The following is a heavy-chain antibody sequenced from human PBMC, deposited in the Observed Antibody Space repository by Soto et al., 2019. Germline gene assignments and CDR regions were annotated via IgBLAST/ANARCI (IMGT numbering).Heavy chain of an antibody. CDR3: ARPVEYSSSSGAGYFDY. CDR2: ISYDGSNK. D-gene: IGHD6-6*01. V-gene: IGHV3-30-3*01. CDR1: GFTFSTYA. Sequence: GGSLRLSCAASGFTFSTYAMHWVRQAPGKGLEWVAVISYDGSNKYYADSVKGRFTISRDNSKNTLYLQMNSLRAEDTAVYYCARPVEYSSSSGAGYFDYWGQGTLVTVSS. J-gene: IGHJ4*02.